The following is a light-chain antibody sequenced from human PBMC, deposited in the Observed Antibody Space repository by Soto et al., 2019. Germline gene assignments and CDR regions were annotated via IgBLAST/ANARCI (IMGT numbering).Light chain of an antibody. J-gene: IGLJ1*01. CDR3: QVWDTTSDHFYV. CDR2: DGG. CDR1: NIGRKG. V-gene: IGLV3-21*02. Sequence: SYELTQPPSVTVAPGQTARIACGGKNIGRKGVHWYQQKAGQAPVLVVDDGGDRPSGIPERFSGSKSGNTATLTISRVEDGDEADYYCQVWDTTSDHFYVFGIGTKVTV.